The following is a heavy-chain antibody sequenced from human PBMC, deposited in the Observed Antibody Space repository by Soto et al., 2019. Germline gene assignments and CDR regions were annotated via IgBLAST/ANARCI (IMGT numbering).Heavy chain of an antibody. V-gene: IGHV4-59*08. CDR2: IYYSGST. D-gene: IGHD4-17*01. CDR1: GDSINNYY. J-gene: IGHJ5*02. Sequence: PSETLSLTCSVSGDSINNYYWSWIRQPPGKGLEWIGYIYYSGSTKYNPSLKSRVTMSVDTSKNQFSLKLNSVTAADTAVYYCARHLFTLHYGDYLTNWFDPWGQGTLVTVSS. CDR3: ARHLFTLHYGDYLTNWFDP.